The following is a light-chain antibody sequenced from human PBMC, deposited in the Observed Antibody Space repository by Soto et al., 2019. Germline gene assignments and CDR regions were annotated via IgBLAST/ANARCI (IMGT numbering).Light chain of an antibody. CDR2: EVS. CDR1: SSDVGGYNY. Sequence: SVLTQPPSASGSPGQSVTISCTGTSSDVGGYNYVSWYQQHPGKAPKVMIYEVSERPSGVPDRFSGSKSGNTASLTVSGLQAEDEADYYCSSYAGNRVVFGGGTKLTVL. V-gene: IGLV2-8*01. J-gene: IGLJ2*01. CDR3: SSYAGNRVV.